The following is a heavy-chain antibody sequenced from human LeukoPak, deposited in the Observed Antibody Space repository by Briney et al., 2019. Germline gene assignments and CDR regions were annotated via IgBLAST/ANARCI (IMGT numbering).Heavy chain of an antibody. Sequence: ASVKVSCKASGYTFSGYSIHWVRQAPGQGLEWLGWINPKTGSTNYTQKFQGRVTVTRDTSINTAYMDLSRLTSDDTAKYYCAAVPHYDFWSGPPHAFDIWGQGTMVTVSS. CDR2: INPKTGST. V-gene: IGHV1-2*02. J-gene: IGHJ3*02. CDR3: AAVPHYDFWSGPPHAFDI. D-gene: IGHD3-3*01. CDR1: GYTFSGYS.